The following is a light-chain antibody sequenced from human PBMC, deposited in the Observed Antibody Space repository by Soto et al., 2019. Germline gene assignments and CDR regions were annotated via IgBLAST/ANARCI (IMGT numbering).Light chain of an antibody. CDR3: AAWDDSLNGPYVV. V-gene: IGLV1-44*01. Sequence: QSVLTQPPSASGTPGQRVTSSCSGSSSNIGSNTVNWYQQLPGTAPKLLIYSNNQRPSGVPDRFSGSKSGTSASLAISGLQSEDEADYYCAAWDDSLNGPYVVFGGGTKLTVL. J-gene: IGLJ2*01. CDR1: SSNIGSNT. CDR2: SNN.